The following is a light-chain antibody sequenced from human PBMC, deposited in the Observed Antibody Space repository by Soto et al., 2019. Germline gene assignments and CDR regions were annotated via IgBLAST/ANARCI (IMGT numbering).Light chain of an antibody. CDR1: RSDIGSYNY. CDR3: ISYTVRSTSYV. J-gene: IGLJ1*01. V-gene: IGLV2-14*01. Sequence: QSALTQPASVSGSPGQSITISCSGTRSDIGSYNYVAWYQQFPGKTPKILIYGVSNRPSGFCSRFSGAKSGNTATLTISGLQADDQADYYCISYTVRSTSYVFGSGTKVTVL. CDR2: GVS.